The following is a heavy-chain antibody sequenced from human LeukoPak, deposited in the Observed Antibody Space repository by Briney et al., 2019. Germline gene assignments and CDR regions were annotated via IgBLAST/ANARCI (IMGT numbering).Heavy chain of an antibody. CDR1: GFTFSSYG. CDR3: ARAKPKNMVRGLIMRRERRYYFDY. CDR2: IRYDGSNK. D-gene: IGHD3-10*01. Sequence: PGGSLRLSCAASGFTFSSYGMHWVRQAPGKGLEWVAFIRYDGSNKYYADSVKGRFTISRDNSKNTLYLHVNSLRAEDTAVYYCARAKPKNMVRGLIMRRERRYYFDYWGQGTLVTVSS. J-gene: IGHJ4*02. V-gene: IGHV3-30*02.